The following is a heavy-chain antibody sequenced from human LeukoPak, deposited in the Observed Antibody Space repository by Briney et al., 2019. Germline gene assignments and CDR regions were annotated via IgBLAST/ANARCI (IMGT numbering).Heavy chain of an antibody. CDR1: GYTFTSYY. CDR2: INPSGGST. CDR3: ARGDGIAVAYYYYYGMDV. Sequence: ASVKVSCKASGYTFTSYYMHWVRQAPGQGLEWMGIINPSGGSTSYAQKFQGRVTMTRDTSTSTVYMELSSLRSEDTAVYYCARGDGIAVAYYYYYGMDVWGQGTTVTVSS. V-gene: IGHV1-46*01. J-gene: IGHJ6*02. D-gene: IGHD6-19*01.